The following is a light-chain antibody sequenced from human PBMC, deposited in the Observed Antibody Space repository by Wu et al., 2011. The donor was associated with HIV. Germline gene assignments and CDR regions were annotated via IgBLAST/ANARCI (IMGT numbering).Light chain of an antibody. CDR2: GTS. CDR3: QQSGSSPLT. V-gene: IGKV3-20*01. CDR1: QSLNNY. J-gene: IGKJ1*01. Sequence: EIVLTQSPGTLSLSPGERATLSCRASQSLNNYLAWYQHRPGQAPRLLIYGTSTRATGFPDRFSGSGSGTDFTLTISRLDPEDFAVYYCQQSGSSPLTFGQGTRVE.